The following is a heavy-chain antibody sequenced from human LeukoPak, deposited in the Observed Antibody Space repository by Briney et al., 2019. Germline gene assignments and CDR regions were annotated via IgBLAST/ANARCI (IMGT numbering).Heavy chain of an antibody. Sequence: SETLSLTWVVYGESFTGYYWNWIRQPPGKGLEWIGEINHSGSTNYNPSLKSRVTISVDTSKNQFSLKLSSVTAADTAVYYCASLSRLRILEWLSRYYFDYWGQGTLVTVSS. CDR3: ASLSRLRILEWLSRYYFDY. V-gene: IGHV4-34*01. CDR2: INHSGST. CDR1: GESFTGYY. J-gene: IGHJ4*02. D-gene: IGHD3-3*01.